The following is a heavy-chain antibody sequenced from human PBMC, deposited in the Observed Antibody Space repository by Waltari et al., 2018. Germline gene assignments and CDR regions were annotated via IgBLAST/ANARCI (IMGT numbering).Heavy chain of an antibody. D-gene: IGHD4-17*01. CDR3: ARITTVTTSAFDI. CDR2: INHSGRT. CDR1: GGSFSCYY. J-gene: IGHJ3*02. Sequence: QVQLQQWGAGLLKPSETLSLTCAVYGGSFSCYYWSWIRQPPGKGLEWIGEINHSGRTNYNPSLKSRVTISVDTSKNQFSLRLSSVTAADTAVYYCARITTVTTSAFDIWGQGTMVTVSS. V-gene: IGHV4-34*01.